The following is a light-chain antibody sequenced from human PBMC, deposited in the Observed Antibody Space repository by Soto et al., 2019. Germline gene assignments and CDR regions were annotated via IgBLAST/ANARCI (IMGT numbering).Light chain of an antibody. CDR3: QQYNNWPGT. CDR2: GAS. Sequence: EIVLTQSPGTLSVSPGERATLSCRASQSVSSKLAWYQQKPGQAPRLLFYGASTGATGIPARFSGSGSETEFTLTISSLQYEDFAVYSCQQYNNWPGTFGQGTKVEIK. CDR1: QSVSSK. V-gene: IGKV3-15*01. J-gene: IGKJ1*01.